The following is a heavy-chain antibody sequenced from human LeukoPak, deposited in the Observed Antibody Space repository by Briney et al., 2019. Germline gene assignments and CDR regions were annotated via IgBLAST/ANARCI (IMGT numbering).Heavy chain of an antibody. D-gene: IGHD3-9*01. J-gene: IGHJ4*02. CDR2: INSEGTST. CDR3: VRSYRDLTGYYNHFDY. Sequence: PGGSLRLSCAASGFTFSYYWMHWVRQAPGKGLVWVSPINSEGTSTSFADSVKGRFTVSRDNAKNTLYLQMNSLRPEDTAVYYCVRSYRDLTGYYNHFDYWGQGNLVTVSS. CDR1: GFTFSYYW. V-gene: IGHV3-74*01.